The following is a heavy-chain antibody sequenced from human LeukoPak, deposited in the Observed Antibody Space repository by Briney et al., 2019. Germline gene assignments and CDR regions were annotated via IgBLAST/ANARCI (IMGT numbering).Heavy chain of an antibody. CDR1: GYSFTSYW. J-gene: IGHJ4*02. CDR3: ARRSGSYYDSSGYYAY. V-gene: IGHV5-51*01. Sequence: GESLKISCKGSGYSFTSYWIGWVRQTPGKGLEWMGIIYPGDSDTRYSPSSQGQVTISADKSISTAYLQWSSLKASDTAMYYCARRSGSYYDSSGYYAYWGQGTLVTVSS. CDR2: IYPGDSDT. D-gene: IGHD3-22*01.